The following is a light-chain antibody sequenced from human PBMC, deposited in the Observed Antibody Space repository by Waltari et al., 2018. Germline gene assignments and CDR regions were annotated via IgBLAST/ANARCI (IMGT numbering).Light chain of an antibody. V-gene: IGLV3-19*01. CDR1: SLRRYH. CDR2: GQN. CDR3: DSRDSSGNHEV. Sequence: SSKPTQDPVVSVALGQTVRITCQGDSLRRYHASWYQQKPGQAPVLVIYGQNNRPSGIADRFSGSTSGNTASLTITGAQAEDEADYYCDSRDSSGNHEVFGGGTKLTVL. J-gene: IGLJ2*01.